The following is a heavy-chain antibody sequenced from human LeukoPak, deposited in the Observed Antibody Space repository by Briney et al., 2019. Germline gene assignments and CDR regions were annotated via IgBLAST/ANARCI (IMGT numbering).Heavy chain of an antibody. D-gene: IGHD6-6*01. Sequence: GGSLRLSCAASGLTFSSYGMHWVRQAPGKGLEWVSGISWNSGSIGYADSVKGRFTISRDNAKNSLSLQMNSLRAEHTALYYCAKDARPSRRRSPLWRQGPLVPVSS. J-gene: IGHJ1*01. CDR1: GLTFSSYG. CDR3: AKDARPSRRRSPL. CDR2: ISWNSGSI. V-gene: IGHV3-9*01.